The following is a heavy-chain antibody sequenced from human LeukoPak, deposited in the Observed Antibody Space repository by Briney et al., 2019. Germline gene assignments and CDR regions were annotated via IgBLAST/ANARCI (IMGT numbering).Heavy chain of an antibody. J-gene: IGHJ4*02. Sequence: GGSLRLSCAASGISFSNAWMTWVRQAPGKGLEWVGRIKSKTHGGTTDYAAPVKGRFIISRDDSKSMVYMQMNSLKIEDIGVYYCTTSPASGIDYWGQGTLVTVSS. CDR1: GISFSNAW. CDR2: IKSKTHGGTT. CDR3: TTSPASGIDY. V-gene: IGHV3-15*01. D-gene: IGHD6-13*01.